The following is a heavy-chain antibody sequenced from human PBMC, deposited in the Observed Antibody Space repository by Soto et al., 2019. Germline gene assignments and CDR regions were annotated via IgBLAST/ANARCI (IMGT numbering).Heavy chain of an antibody. V-gene: IGHV1-69*06. D-gene: IGHD2-15*01. CDR1: GGTFSTNP. CDR2: TIPIFGSG. CDR3: ARRQSGGFHRYFDS. Sequence: QVQLVQSGAEVKMPGSSVKVSCKASGGTFSTNPISWVRQAPGQGLEWMGGTIPIFGSGSSSQTFHGRLTVTADNSTNTAYMELSNLTSGDTAVYYCARRQSGGFHRYFDSWGQGTLVTVSS. J-gene: IGHJ4*02.